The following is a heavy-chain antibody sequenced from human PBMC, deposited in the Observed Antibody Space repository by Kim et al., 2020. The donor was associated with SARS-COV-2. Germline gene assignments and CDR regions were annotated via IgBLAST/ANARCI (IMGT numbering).Heavy chain of an antibody. CDR3: ARGGYYFDY. CDR2: IYYSGST. Sequence: SETLSLTCTVSGGSISRGDYYWSWIRQHPGKGLEWIGYIYYSGSTYYNPSLKSRLTISVDTSRNQFSLKLTSVTAADTAVYYCARGGYYFDYWGQGTLVTVSS. D-gene: IGHD6-25*01. J-gene: IGHJ4*02. V-gene: IGHV4-31*03. CDR1: GGSISRGDYY.